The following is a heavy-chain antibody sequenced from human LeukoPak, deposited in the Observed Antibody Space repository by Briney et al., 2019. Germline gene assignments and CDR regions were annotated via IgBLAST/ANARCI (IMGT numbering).Heavy chain of an antibody. V-gene: IGHV3-7*04. CDR1: KFTFSSYW. Sequence: GVSLRLSCVASKFTFSSYWMTWVRQAPGEGLEWVANIKQDGSEEYYVDSVKGRFTISRDDAKNSLYLQMNSLRAEDTALYYCARDPYSSFFGSFDIWGQGTMVTVSS. J-gene: IGHJ3*02. D-gene: IGHD6-6*01. CDR2: IKQDGSEE. CDR3: ARDPYSSFFGSFDI.